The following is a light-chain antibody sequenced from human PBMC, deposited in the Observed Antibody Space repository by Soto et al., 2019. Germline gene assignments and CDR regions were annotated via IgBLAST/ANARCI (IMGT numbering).Light chain of an antibody. J-gene: IGLJ1*01. CDR3: CSYAGSSTFYG. Sequence: QSVLTQPASVSGSPGQSITISCTGTSSDVGSYTLVSWYQQHPGKAPKLMIYEGSKRPSGVSNRFSGSKSGNTASLTISGLQAEDEADYYCCSYAGSSTFYGFGTGTKVTVL. CDR1: SSDVGSYTL. V-gene: IGLV2-23*01. CDR2: EGS.